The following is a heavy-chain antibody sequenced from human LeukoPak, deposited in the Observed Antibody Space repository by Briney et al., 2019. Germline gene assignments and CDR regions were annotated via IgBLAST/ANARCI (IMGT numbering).Heavy chain of an antibody. CDR3: ARATSGSYFDY. V-gene: IGHV3-11*04. Sequence: GGPLRLSCAASGFPFSDYYMSWIRQAPGKGLEWVSYISSSGSTIYYADSVKGRFTISRDNAKNSLYLQMNSLGAEDTAVYYCARATSGSYFDYWGQGTLVTVSS. CDR1: GFPFSDYY. D-gene: IGHD1-26*01. CDR2: ISSSGSTI. J-gene: IGHJ4*02.